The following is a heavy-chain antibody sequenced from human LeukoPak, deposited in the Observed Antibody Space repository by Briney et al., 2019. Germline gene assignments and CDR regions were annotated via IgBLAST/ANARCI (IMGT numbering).Heavy chain of an antibody. CDR3: ARGSGWTDY. CDR1: GFTFSSYW. D-gene: IGHD6-19*01. Sequence: GRSLRLSCVASGFTFSSYWMHWVRQGPGKGLVWVSRIISDGSSATYADSVKGRFTVSRDNAKNTMYLQMNSLRAEDTAVYYCARGSGWTDYWGQGTLVTVSS. CDR2: IISDGSSA. V-gene: IGHV3-74*01. J-gene: IGHJ4*02.